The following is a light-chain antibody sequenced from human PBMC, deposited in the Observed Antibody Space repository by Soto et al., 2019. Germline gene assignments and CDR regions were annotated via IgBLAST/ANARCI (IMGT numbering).Light chain of an antibody. V-gene: IGLV2-14*02. J-gene: IGLJ2*01. CDR1: SSDVGTYDL. CDR2: AGS. Sequence: QSALTQPASVSGSPGQSITISCTGTSSDVGTYDLVSWYQQHPGKAPKLMIYAGSKRPSGVSDRFSGSKSGNTASLTISGLQAEDEADYYCSSYTSSSTPHVVFGGGTKLTVL. CDR3: SSYTSSSTPHVV.